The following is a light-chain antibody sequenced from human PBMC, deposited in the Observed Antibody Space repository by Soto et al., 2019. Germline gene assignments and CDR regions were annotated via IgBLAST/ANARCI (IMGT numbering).Light chain of an antibody. V-gene: IGKV3-20*01. CDR2: GAS. CDR3: QQYASSPFT. J-gene: IGKJ3*01. CDR1: QSVSSNY. Sequence: EIGLTQSPGTLSLSPGERATLSCRASQSVSSNYITWYQQKPGQAPRLLIYGASSRATGIPDRFSGSGSGTDFTLTISRLAPEDFAVYYCQQYASSPFTFGPGTKVDIK.